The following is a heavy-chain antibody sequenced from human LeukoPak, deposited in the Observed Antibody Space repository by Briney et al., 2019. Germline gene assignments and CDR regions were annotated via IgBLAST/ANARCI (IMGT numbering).Heavy chain of an antibody. D-gene: IGHD2-15*01. V-gene: IGHV3-11*01. CDR1: GFTFSDYY. J-gene: IGHJ6*02. CDR2: ISSSGSTI. Sequence: GGSLRLSCAASGFTFSDYYMSWIRQAPGKGLEWVSYISSSGSTIYYADSVKGRFTISRDNAKNSLYLQMNSLRAEDTAVYYCARDRPVGYCSGGSCYTYYGMDVWGQGTTVTVSS. CDR3: ARDRPVGYCSGGSCYTYYGMDV.